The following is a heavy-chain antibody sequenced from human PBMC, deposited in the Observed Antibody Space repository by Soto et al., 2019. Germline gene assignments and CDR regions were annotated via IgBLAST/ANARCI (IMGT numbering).Heavy chain of an antibody. CDR3: AKDMKYSSGWSKVDY. CDR2: ISGSGGST. J-gene: IGHJ4*02. V-gene: IGHV3-23*01. Sequence: PGGSLRLSCAASGFTFSSYAMSWVRQAPGKGLERVSAISGSGGSTYYADSVKGQFTISRNNSKNTLYLQMNSLRAEDTAVYYCAKDMKYSSGWSKVDYWGQGTLVTVSS. D-gene: IGHD6-19*01. CDR1: GFTFSSYA.